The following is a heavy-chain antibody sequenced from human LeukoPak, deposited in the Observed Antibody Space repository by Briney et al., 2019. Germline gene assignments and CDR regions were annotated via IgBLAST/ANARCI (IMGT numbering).Heavy chain of an antibody. CDR2: ISSSGSTI. J-gene: IGHJ4*02. Sequence: PGGSLRLSCAASGFTFSDYYMSWIRQAPGKGLEWVSYISSSGSTIYYADSVKGRFTISRDNAKNSLYLQMNSLRAEDTAVYYCARDSPRMGSFPVGDYWGQGTLVTVSP. V-gene: IGHV3-11*01. CDR3: ARDSPRMGSFPVGDY. D-gene: IGHD6-13*01. CDR1: GFTFSDYY.